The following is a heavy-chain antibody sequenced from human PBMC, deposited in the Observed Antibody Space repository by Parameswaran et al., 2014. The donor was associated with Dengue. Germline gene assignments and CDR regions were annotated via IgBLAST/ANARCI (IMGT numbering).Heavy chain of an antibody. D-gene: IGHD1-26*01. CDR1: GGSISSYY. CDR3: ARGGRGSYYGDFDY. J-gene: IGHJ4*02. V-gene: IGHV4-59*01. Sequence: ASETPSLTCTVSGGSISSYYWSWIRQPPGKGLEWIGYIYYSGSTNYNPSLKSRVTISVDTSKNQFSLKLSSVTAADTAVYYCARGGRGSYYGDFDYWGQGTLVTVSS. CDR2: IYYSGST.